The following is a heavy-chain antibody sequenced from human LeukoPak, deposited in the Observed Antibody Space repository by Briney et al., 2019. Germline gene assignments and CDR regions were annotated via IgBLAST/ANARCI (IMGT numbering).Heavy chain of an antibody. CDR3: AREATTVTTFGSNYYYYGMDV. J-gene: IGHJ6*02. Sequence: SETLSLTCTVSGGSISSYYWSWIRQPPGKGLEWIGHIYYSGSTNYNPSLKSRVTISVDTSKNQFSLKLSSVTAADTAVYYCAREATTVTTFGSNYYYYGMDVWGQGTTVTVSS. D-gene: IGHD4-11*01. V-gene: IGHV4-59*01. CDR1: GGSISSYY. CDR2: IYYSGST.